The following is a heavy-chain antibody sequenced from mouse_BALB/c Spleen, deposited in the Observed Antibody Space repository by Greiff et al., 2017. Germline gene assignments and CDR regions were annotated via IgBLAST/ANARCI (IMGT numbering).Heavy chain of an antibody. J-gene: IGHJ2*01. CDR1: GFTFTDYY. V-gene: IGHV7-3*02. CDR3: ARDGGYYHDY. CDR2: IRNKANGYTT. Sequence: DVKLVESGGGLVQPGGSLRLSCATSGFTFTDYYMSWVRQPPGKALEWLGFIRNKANGYTTEYSASVKGRFTISRDNSQSILYLQMNTLRAEDSATYYCARDGGYYHDYWGQGTTLTVSS.